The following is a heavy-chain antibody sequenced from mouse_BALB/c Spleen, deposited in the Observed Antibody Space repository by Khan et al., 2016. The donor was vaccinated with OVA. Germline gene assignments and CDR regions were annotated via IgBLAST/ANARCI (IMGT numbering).Heavy chain of an antibody. Sequence: VQLKESGGGLVQPGGSRKLSCAASGFTFSSYGMHWVRQAPEKGLEWVAYISGDSSTIYYADTVKGRFTISRDNPKNTLFLQMTRLRSEDTAVYYCATSYYYGYYFDYWGQGTTLTVSS. CDR3: ATSYYYGYYFDY. V-gene: IGHV5-17*02. CDR1: GFTFSSYG. D-gene: IGHD1-1*01. CDR2: ISGDSSTI. J-gene: IGHJ2*01.